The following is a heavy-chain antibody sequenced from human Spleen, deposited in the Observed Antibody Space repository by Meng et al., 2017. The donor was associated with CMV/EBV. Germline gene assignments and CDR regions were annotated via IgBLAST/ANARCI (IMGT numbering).Heavy chain of an antibody. Sequence: SETLSLTCTVSGGSISSDYWSWIRQPPGKGLEWIGYIYYSGSTNYNPSLKSRVNISVDTSKNQFSLKLSSVIAADTAVYYCARDGEAANYFDYWGQGALVTVSS. CDR1: GGSISSDY. CDR2: IYYSGST. V-gene: IGHV4-59*01. CDR3: ARDGEAANYFDY. D-gene: IGHD3-10*01. J-gene: IGHJ4*02.